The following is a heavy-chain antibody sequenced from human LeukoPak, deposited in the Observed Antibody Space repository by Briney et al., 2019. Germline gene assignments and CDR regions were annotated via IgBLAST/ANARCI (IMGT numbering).Heavy chain of an antibody. D-gene: IGHD6-19*01. CDR3: ARNGQLSVAGTYFDY. CDR2: ISGSGGST. J-gene: IGHJ4*02. V-gene: IGHV3-23*01. CDR1: GFTFGSYA. Sequence: PGGSLRLSCAASGFTFGSYAMSWVRQAPGKGLEWVSAISGSGGSTYYADSVKGRFTISRDNSKNTLYLQMNSLRAEDTAVYYCARNGQLSVAGTYFDYWGQGTLVTVSS.